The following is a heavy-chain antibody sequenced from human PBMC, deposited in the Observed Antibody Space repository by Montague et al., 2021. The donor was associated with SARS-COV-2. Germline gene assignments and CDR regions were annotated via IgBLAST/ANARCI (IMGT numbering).Heavy chain of an antibody. Sequence: SLRLSCAASGFSFSSYWMSWVRQAPGKGLEWVANIKQDGSEKYYVDSVKGRFTISRDNAKHSLYLQMSSLRAEDTAVYYCARVPSSSGYFEYWGQGTLVTVSS. CDR2: IKQDGSEK. CDR1: GFSFSSYW. V-gene: IGHV3-7*01. D-gene: IGHD6-13*01. CDR3: ARVPSSSGYFEY. J-gene: IGHJ4*02.